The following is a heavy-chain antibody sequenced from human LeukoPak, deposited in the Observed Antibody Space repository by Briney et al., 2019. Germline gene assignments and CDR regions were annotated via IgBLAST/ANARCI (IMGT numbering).Heavy chain of an antibody. J-gene: IGHJ5*02. D-gene: IGHD1-14*01. Sequence: GASVKVSCKASGGSFGDFAIIWVRQAPGHGLEWMGRSVPMSDTKDYAQKFQGRVTFTTDEPTTTAHMELSNLSPEDTAVYYCAATSIIFNWFDPWGQGTLVTVSS. CDR3: AATSIIFNWFDP. V-gene: IGHV1-69*05. CDR1: GGSFGDFA. CDR2: SVPMSDTK.